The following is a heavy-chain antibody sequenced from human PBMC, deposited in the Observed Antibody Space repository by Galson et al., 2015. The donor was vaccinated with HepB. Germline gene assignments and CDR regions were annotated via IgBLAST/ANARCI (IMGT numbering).Heavy chain of an antibody. CDR2: ISAYNGNT. CDR3: ARDITGYSSGWTDGMDV. J-gene: IGHJ6*02. V-gene: IGHV1-18*04. Sequence: QSGAEVKKPGASVKVSCKASGYTFTSYGISWVRQAPGQGLEWMGWISAYNGNTNYAQKLQGRVTMTTDTSTSTAYMELRSLRSDDTAVYYCARDITGYSSGWTDGMDVWGQGTTVTVSS. D-gene: IGHD6-19*01. CDR1: GYTFTSYG.